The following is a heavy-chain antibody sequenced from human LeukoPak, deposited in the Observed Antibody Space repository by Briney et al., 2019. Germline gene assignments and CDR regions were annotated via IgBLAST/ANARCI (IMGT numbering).Heavy chain of an antibody. Sequence: GGSLRLSCAASVFTFRDYAMNWVRQAPGKGLEWVSGISDGGDSTRYADSVRGRFTISRDNFKNMLYLQLNSLRAEDSAVYYCVKTTRPLGAFNYWGQGTLATVSS. D-gene: IGHD1-1*01. CDR2: ISDGGDST. V-gene: IGHV3-23*01. CDR1: VFTFRDYA. J-gene: IGHJ4*02. CDR3: VKTTRPLGAFNY.